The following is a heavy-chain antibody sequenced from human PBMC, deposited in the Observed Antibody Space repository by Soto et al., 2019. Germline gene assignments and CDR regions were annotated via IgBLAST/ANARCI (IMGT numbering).Heavy chain of an antibody. D-gene: IGHD7-27*01. CDR1: GGSISSYY. J-gene: IGHJ4*02. CDR3: ARCDWGLYYFDY. Sequence: SETLSLTCTVSGGSISSYYWSWIRQPPGKGLEWIGYIYYSGSTNYNPSLKSRVTISVDTSKNQFSLKLSSVTAADTAVYYCARCDWGLYYFDYWGQGTLVTVSS. CDR2: IYYSGST. V-gene: IGHV4-59*08.